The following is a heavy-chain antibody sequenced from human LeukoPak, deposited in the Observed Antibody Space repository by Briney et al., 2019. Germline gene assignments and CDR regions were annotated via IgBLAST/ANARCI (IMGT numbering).Heavy chain of an antibody. CDR3: ARGSITIFGVVTTYFDY. CDR1: GYTFTSYG. J-gene: IGHJ4*02. V-gene: IGHV1-18*01. D-gene: IGHD3-3*01. CDR2: ISAYNGNT. Sequence: GASVKVSCRASGYTFTSYGISWVRQAPGQGLEWMGWISAYNGNTNYAQKLQGRVTMTTDTSTSTAYMELRSLRSDDTAVYYCARGSITIFGVVTTYFDYWGQGTLVTVSS.